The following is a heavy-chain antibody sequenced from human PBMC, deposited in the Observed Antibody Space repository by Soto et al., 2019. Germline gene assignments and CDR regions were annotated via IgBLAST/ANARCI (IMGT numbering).Heavy chain of an antibody. CDR2: IYTGGST. J-gene: IGHJ5*02. CDR3: AGATGGNPARSAP. CDR1: GFTVSSDY. Sequence: EVQLVESGGGLIQPGGSLRLSCAASGFTVSSDYMSWVRQAPGKGLEWVSVIYTGGSTYYADSVKGRFTFSRDNSKNTRKFQRTGLGPEDTALYYGAGATGGNPARSAPGAQGPRFT. D-gene: IGHD2-15*01. V-gene: IGHV3-53*01.